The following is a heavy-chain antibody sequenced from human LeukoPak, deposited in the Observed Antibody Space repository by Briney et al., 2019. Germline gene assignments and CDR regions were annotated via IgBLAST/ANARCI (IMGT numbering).Heavy chain of an antibody. CDR3: AKGVTGTTSWFDP. CDR2: ISWNSGSI. J-gene: IGHJ5*02. V-gene: IGHV3-9*01. Sequence: GGSLRLSCAASGFTFDDYAMHWVRQAPGKGLEWVSGISWNSGSIGYADSVKGRFTISRDNAKNSLYLQMNSLRAEDTALYYCAKGVTGTTSWFDPWGQGTLDTVSS. D-gene: IGHD1-7*01. CDR1: GFTFDDYA.